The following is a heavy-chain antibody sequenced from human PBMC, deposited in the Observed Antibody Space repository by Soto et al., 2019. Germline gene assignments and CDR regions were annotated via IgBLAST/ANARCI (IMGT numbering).Heavy chain of an antibody. D-gene: IGHD6-13*01. V-gene: IGHV4-34*01. CDR1: GGSFSGYY. J-gene: IGHJ4*02. CDR2: INHSGST. Sequence: PSETLSLTCAVYGGSFSGYYWSWIRQPPGKGLEWIGEINHSGSTNYNPSLKSRVTISVDTSKNQFSLKLSSVTAADTAVYYCARERIAAAGRDYWGQGTLVTVSS. CDR3: ARERIAAAGRDY.